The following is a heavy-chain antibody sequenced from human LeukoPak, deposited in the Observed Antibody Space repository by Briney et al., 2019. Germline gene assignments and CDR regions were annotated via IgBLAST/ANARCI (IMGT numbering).Heavy chain of an antibody. J-gene: IGHJ4*02. V-gene: IGHV4-59*08. Sequence: PSETLSLTCTVSGGSIFSYYWSWIRQPPGKGLEWIGYIYYSGGTNYNPSLKSRVTISVDASKNQVSLKLSSVTAADTALYYCARGNDYWGQGTLVTVSS. CDR3: ARGNDY. CDR2: IYYSGGT. CDR1: GGSIFSYY.